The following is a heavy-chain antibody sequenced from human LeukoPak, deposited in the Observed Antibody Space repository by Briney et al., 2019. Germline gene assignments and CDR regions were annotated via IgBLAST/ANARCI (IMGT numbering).Heavy chain of an antibody. CDR1: GYTFTDYY. V-gene: IGHV1-2*02. J-gene: IGHJ6*02. Sequence: GASVKVSCKDSGYTFTDYYMHWVRQTPGQGLEWMGWMNAKSGGTNYAKKFQGRVTMTRDTSISTAYMELSRLRSDDTAVYYCARDSLHYGMDVWGQGTTVTVSS. CDR3: ARDSLHYGMDV. CDR2: MNAKSGGT. D-gene: IGHD2-21*02.